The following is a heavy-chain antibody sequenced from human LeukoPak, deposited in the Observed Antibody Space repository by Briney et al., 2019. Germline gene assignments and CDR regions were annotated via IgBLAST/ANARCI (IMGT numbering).Heavy chain of an antibody. D-gene: IGHD6-13*01. Sequence: GRSLRLSCAASGFTFSFSGMYWVRQAPGKGLEWVAFISDDGSRKYYADSVKGRFTISRDNSKNTLFLQMNGLRTEDTAVYYCAKDRSTTWSFDYWGQGTLVTVSS. J-gene: IGHJ4*02. CDR2: ISDDGSRK. V-gene: IGHV3-30*18. CDR3: AKDRSTTWSFDY. CDR1: GFTFSFSG.